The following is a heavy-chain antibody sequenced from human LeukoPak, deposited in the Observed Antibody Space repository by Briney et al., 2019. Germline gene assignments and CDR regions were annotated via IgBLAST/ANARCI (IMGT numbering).Heavy chain of an antibody. CDR2: IYTSGST. CDR3: ARDVPASIATWYFDY. CDR1: GGYISSHY. J-gene: IGHJ4*02. V-gene: IGHV4-4*07. Sequence: SETLSLTCTVSGGYISSHYWSWIRQPAGKGLEWIGRIYTSGSTNYNPSLKRRVTMSLDTSKNQFSLKLSSVTAADTAVYYCARDVPASIATWYFDYWRQGTLVTVS. D-gene: IGHD6-6*01.